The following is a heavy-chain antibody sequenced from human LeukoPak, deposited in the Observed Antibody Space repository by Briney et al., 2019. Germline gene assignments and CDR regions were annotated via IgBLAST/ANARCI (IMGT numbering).Heavy chain of an antibody. CDR3: AKVSRYDSTGYYGFFDY. CDR1: GFTFSTYA. J-gene: IGHJ4*02. CDR2: ITASGGDT. V-gene: IGHV3-23*01. D-gene: IGHD3-22*01. Sequence: GGSLRLSCAGSGFTFSTYAMNWVRQAPGKGLEWVSSITASGGDTYYADSVKGRFTISRDNSKNTLYLQMNSLRVEDTAVYYCAKVSRYDSTGYYGFFDYWGQGTLVTVSS.